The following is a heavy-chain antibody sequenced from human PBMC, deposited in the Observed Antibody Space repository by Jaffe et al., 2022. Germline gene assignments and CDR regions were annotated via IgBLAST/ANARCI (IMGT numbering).Heavy chain of an antibody. CDR3: ARDLSSGWYQTMDY. D-gene: IGHD6-19*01. Sequence: EVQLVESGGGLVKPGGSLRLSCAASGFTFSSYSMNWVRQAPGKGLEWVSSISSSSSYIYYADSVKGRFTISRDNAKNSLYLQMNSLRAEDTAVYYCARDLSSGWYQTMDYWGQGTLVTVSS. CDR1: GFTFSSYS. CDR2: ISSSSSYI. V-gene: IGHV3-21*01. J-gene: IGHJ4*02.